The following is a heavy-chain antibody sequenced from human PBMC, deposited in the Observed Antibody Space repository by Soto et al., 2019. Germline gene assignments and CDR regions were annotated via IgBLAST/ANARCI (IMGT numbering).Heavy chain of an antibody. V-gene: IGHV1-69*06. J-gene: IGHJ1*01. CDR2: IIPIFGTA. CDR1: GYTLSSDA. D-gene: IGHD6-19*01. CDR3: ARDQGRSGWYVEYFQH. Sequence: VKLSCKSSGYTLSSDAVGWVRHTPGQGLEWMGGIIPIFGTANYAQKFQGRVTITADKSTSTAYMELSSLRSEDTAVYYCARDQGRSGWYVEYFQHWGQRILVTVSS.